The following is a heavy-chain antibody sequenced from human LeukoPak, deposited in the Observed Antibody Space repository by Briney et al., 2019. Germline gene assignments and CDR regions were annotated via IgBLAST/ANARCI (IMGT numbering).Heavy chain of an antibody. CDR3: AKEPLKYTSGWYFYD. Sequence: PGGSLRLSCAASGFTFSSYGMHWVRQAPGKGLEWVAVIWYDGSNKYYADSVKGRFTISRDNPKNTLYLQINSLRDDDTAVYYCAKEPLKYTSGWYFYDWGQGTLVTVSS. J-gene: IGHJ4*02. V-gene: IGHV3-30*02. CDR1: GFTFSSYG. D-gene: IGHD6-19*01. CDR2: IWYDGSNK.